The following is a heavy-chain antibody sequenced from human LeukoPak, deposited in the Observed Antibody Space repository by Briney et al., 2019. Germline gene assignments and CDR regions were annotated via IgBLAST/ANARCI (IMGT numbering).Heavy chain of an antibody. Sequence: GGSLRLSCAVSGFTFSSYAMSWVRQAPGKGLEWVSAISGRGITTYYADSVKGRFTISRDNSKNTPYLQMNSLRAEDTAVYYCAKRDDSGAFDIWGQGTMVTVSS. D-gene: IGHD3-22*01. CDR1: GFTFSSYA. CDR2: ISGRGITT. V-gene: IGHV3-23*01. J-gene: IGHJ3*02. CDR3: AKRDDSGAFDI.